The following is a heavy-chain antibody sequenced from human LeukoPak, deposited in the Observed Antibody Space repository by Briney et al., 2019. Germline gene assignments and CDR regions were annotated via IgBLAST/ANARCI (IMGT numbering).Heavy chain of an antibody. D-gene: IGHD4-17*01. J-gene: IGHJ4*02. CDR1: GYTFTSYE. V-gene: IGHV1-8*01. CDR3: ARTAYGDGGDYFDY. Sequence: ASVKVSCKASGYTFTSYEINWVRQATGQGLEWMGWMNPNSGNTGYAQRFQGRVTMTRNTSISTAYMELSSLRSEDTAVYYCARTAYGDGGDYFDYWGQGTLVTVSS. CDR2: MNPNSGNT.